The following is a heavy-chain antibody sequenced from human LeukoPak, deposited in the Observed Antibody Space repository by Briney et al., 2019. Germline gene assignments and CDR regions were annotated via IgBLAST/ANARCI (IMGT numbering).Heavy chain of an antibody. V-gene: IGHV4-59*01. J-gene: IGHJ4*02. CDR2: IYYSGST. D-gene: IGHD3-10*01. Sequence: KSSETLSLTCTVSGGSISSYYWSWIRQPPGKGLEWIGYIYYSGSTNYNPSLKSRVTISVDTSKNQFSLRLSSATAADTAVYYCARSPSRGPLWFGELDYWGQGTQVTVSS. CDR1: GGSISSYY. CDR3: ARSPSRGPLWFGELDY.